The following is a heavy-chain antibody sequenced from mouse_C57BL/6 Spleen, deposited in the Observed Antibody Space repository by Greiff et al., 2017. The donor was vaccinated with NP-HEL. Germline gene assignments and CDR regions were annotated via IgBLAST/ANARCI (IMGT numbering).Heavy chain of an antibody. CDR1: GFTFSDYG. CDR2: ISSGSSTI. J-gene: IGHJ2*01. V-gene: IGHV5-17*01. Sequence: EVMLVESGGGLVKPGGSLKLSCAASGFTFSDYGMHWVRQAPEKGLEWVAYISSGSSTIYYADTVKGRFTISRDNAKNTLFLQMTRRRWEDTANYCCARNEGYTEGFDYWGQGTTLTVSS. CDR3: ARNEGYTEGFDY. D-gene: IGHD2-3*01.